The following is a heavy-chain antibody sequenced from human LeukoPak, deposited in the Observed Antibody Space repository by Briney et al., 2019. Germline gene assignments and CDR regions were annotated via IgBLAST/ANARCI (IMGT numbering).Heavy chain of an antibody. V-gene: IGHV4-31*03. Sequence: SETLSLTCTVSGRSISSGGYYWSWIRQRPGKGLKWIGYIYYSGSTYYNPSLKSRVTISVDTSKNQFSLKLSSVTAADTAVYYCARAGEAAADYWGQGTLVTVSS. CDR1: GRSISSGGYY. J-gene: IGHJ4*02. D-gene: IGHD6-13*01. CDR3: ARAGEAAADY. CDR2: IYYSGST.